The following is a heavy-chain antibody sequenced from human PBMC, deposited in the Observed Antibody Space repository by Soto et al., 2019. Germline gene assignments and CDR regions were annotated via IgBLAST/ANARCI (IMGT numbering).Heavy chain of an antibody. J-gene: IGHJ4*02. CDR2: INGRSNYV. V-gene: IGHV3-21*01. CDR3: AREDGVVGSSSAFDH. Sequence: EVQVVESGGGLVKPGGSLRLSCVFSGFTFSTYTMNWFGQAPGKGLGGVSSINGRSNYVYYADSVKGRFTISRDNAKNSLYLQMNRLRAEDTAIYYCAREDGVVGSSSAFDHWGLGTLVTVSS. D-gene: IGHD1-26*01. CDR1: GFTFSTYT.